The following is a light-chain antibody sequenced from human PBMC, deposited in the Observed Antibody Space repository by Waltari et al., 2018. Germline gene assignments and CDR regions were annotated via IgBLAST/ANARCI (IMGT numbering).Light chain of an antibody. CDR1: QSISRY. J-gene: IGKJ1*01. CDR3: QKYGSLPAT. Sequence: EIMLTQSPGTLSLSPGERATLSCRASQSISRYLAWSQHKPGQAPRLLIYDASSRATGIPDRFSGSGSGTDFSLTISRLEPEDFAVYYCQKYGSLPATFGQGTKVEIE. V-gene: IGKV3-20*01. CDR2: DAS.